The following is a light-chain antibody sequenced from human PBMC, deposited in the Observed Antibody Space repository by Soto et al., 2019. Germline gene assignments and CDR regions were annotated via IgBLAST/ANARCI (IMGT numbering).Light chain of an antibody. CDR2: SYN. V-gene: IGLV1-44*01. CDR3: AAWDGSLNGWV. Sequence: QSVLTQPPSVSGTPGQRVTISCSGSSSNIGTYAVTWYQQLPGTAPRLLVHSYNKRPSGVPDRFSDSKSGTSASLAISGLQAEDEADYYCAAWDGSLNGWVFGGGTKLTVL. J-gene: IGLJ3*02. CDR1: SSNIGTYA.